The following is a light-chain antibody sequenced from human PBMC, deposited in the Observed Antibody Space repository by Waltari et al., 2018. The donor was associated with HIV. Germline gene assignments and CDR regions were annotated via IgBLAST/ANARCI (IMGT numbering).Light chain of an antibody. Sequence: QSALTQPPSVSGSPGQSVTISCTGTSSDVGNYNRVSWYQQPPGSAPKLLIYEVSNRPSGVPRRFSGSKSGNTASLTTSGLQAEDEAEYYCSSYTSSNTFVVVGGGTKLTVL. CDR2: EVS. CDR3: SSYTSSNTFVV. V-gene: IGLV2-18*03. CDR1: SSDVGNYNR. J-gene: IGLJ2*01.